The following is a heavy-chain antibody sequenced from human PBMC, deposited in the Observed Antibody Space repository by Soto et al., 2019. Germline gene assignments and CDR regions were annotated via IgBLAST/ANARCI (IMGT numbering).Heavy chain of an antibody. J-gene: IGHJ3*02. CDR2: MNPNSGNT. V-gene: IGHV1-8*01. CDR3: ARDADLAVAGTDAFDI. CDR1: GYTFTSYD. Sequence: VASVKVSCKASGYTFTSYDINWVRQATGQGLEWMGWMNPNSGNTGYAQKFQGRVTMTRNTSISTAYMELSSLRSEDTAVYYCARDADLAVAGTDAFDIWGQGTMVTVSS. D-gene: IGHD6-19*01.